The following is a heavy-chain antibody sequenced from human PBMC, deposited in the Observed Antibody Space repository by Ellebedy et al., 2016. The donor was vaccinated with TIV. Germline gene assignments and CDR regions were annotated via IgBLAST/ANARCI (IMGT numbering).Heavy chain of an antibody. V-gene: IGHV3-48*04. CDR1: GFPFSNYA. Sequence: GESLKTSXTASGFPFSNYAMNWIRQAPGKGPEWVSFISSRTTPIFYADSVKGRFTISRDNAKNSLYLQMDSLRVEDTAIYYCARDQQVASTADYWGQGTLVTVSS. D-gene: IGHD6-13*01. CDR2: ISSRTTPI. CDR3: ARDQQVASTADY. J-gene: IGHJ4*02.